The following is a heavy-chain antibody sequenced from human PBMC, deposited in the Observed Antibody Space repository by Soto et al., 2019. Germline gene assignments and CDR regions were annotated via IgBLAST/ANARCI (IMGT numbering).Heavy chain of an antibody. CDR3: ARDTPRRNAYGDYPPLGAFDI. D-gene: IGHD4-17*01. J-gene: IGHJ3*02. Sequence: EVQLVESGGGLVKPGGSLRLSCAASGFTFSSYSMNWVRQAPGKGLEWVSSISSSSSYIYYADSVKGRFTISRDNAKNSLYQQMNSLRAEDTAVYYCARDTPRRNAYGDYPPLGAFDIWGQGTMVTVSS. V-gene: IGHV3-21*01. CDR2: ISSSSSYI. CDR1: GFTFSSYS.